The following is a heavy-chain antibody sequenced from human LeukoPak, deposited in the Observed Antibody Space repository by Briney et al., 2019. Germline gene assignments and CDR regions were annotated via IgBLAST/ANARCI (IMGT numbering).Heavy chain of an antibody. D-gene: IGHD6-13*01. CDR1: GFTFSSYA. CDR2: ISGSGGST. V-gene: IGHV3-23*01. Sequence: GASLRLSCAASGFTFSSYAMSWVRQAPGKGLEWVSAISGSGGSTYYADSVKGRFTISRDNSKNTLYLQMNSLRAEDTAVYYCVKSEAAAGPNWFDPWGQGTLVTVSS. J-gene: IGHJ5*02. CDR3: VKSEAAAGPNWFDP.